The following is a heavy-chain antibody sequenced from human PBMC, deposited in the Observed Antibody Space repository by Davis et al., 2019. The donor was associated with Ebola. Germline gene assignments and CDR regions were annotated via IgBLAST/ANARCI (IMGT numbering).Heavy chain of an antibody. CDR3: ARDLVSSNSDA. D-gene: IGHD6-6*01. CDR1: GGSLSSYY. J-gene: IGHJ5*02. CDR2: IYNIGST. Sequence: PSETLSLTCTVSGGSLSSYYWSWIRQPPGKGLEWIGYIYNIGSTTYNPSLESRVTISIDTSKNQFSLKLSSVTAADTAMYYCARDLVSSNSDAWGRGILVTVSS. V-gene: IGHV4-59*01.